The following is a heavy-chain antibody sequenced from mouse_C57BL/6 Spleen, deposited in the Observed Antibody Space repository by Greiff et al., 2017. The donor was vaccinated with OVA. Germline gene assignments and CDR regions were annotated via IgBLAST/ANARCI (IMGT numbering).Heavy chain of an antibody. CDR1: GFTFTDYY. Sequence: EVKLVESGGGLVQPGGSLSLSCAASGFTFTDYYMSWVRQPPGKALEWLGFIRNKANGYTTEYSASVKGRFTISRDNSQSILYLQMNALRAEDSATYYCARYEGGFAYWGQGTLVTVSA. CDR2: IRNKANGYTT. V-gene: IGHV7-3*01. CDR3: ARYEGGFAY. J-gene: IGHJ3*01. D-gene: IGHD3-3*01.